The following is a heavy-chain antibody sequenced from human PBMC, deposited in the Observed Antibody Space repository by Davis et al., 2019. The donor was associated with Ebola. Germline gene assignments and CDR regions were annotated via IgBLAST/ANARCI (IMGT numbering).Heavy chain of an antibody. Sequence: PGGSLRLSCAVYGGSFSGYYWSWIRQPPGKGLEWIGSIYHSGSTYYNPSLKSRVTISVDTSKNQFSLKLSSVTAADTAVYYCARILAAAGTESFDYWGQGTLVTVSS. V-gene: IGHV4-34*01. CDR1: GGSFSGYY. CDR3: ARILAAAGTESFDY. D-gene: IGHD6-13*01. J-gene: IGHJ4*02. CDR2: IYHSGST.